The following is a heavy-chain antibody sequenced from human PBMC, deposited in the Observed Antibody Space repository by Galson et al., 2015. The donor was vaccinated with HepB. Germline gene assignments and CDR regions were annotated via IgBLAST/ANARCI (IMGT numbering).Heavy chain of an antibody. Sequence: SLRLSCAASGFTFNNYGMHWVRQAPGKGLEWVAFISYDGSNKYYADSVKGRFTISRDNSKNTLCLQMNSLRAEDTAVYYCAKVPDSSGWYAWFDPWGQGTLVTVSS. J-gene: IGHJ5*02. D-gene: IGHD6-19*01. V-gene: IGHV3-30*18. CDR3: AKVPDSSGWYAWFDP. CDR1: GFTFNNYG. CDR2: ISYDGSNK.